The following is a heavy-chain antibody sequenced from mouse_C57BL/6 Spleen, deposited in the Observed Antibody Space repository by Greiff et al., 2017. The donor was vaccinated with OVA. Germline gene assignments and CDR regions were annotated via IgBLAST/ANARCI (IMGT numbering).Heavy chain of an antibody. CDR1: GYTFTSYW. J-gene: IGHJ2*01. CDR3: ANWEDFDY. D-gene: IGHD4-1*02. V-gene: IGHV1-50*01. Sequence: VQLQQSGAELVKPGASVKLSCKASGYTFTSYWMQWVKQRPGQGLEWIGEIDPSDSYTNYNQKFKGKATLTVDTSSSTAYMQLSSLTSEDSAVYYCANWEDFDYWGQGTTLTVSS. CDR2: IDPSDSYT.